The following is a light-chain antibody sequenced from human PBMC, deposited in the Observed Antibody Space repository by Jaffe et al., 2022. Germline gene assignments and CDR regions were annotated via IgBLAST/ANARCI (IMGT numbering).Light chain of an antibody. CDR3: TSYAGSRAPYV. CDR1: SSDVGVYDY. CDR2: AVS. J-gene: IGLJ1*01. V-gene: IGLV2-8*01. Sequence: QSALTQPPSASGSPGQSVTISCTGTSSDVGVYDYVSWYQQHPGKAPRLLIFAVSRRPSGVPDRFSGSKSGNTASLTVSGLQAEDEADYYCTSYAGSRAPYVFGSGTKVTVL.